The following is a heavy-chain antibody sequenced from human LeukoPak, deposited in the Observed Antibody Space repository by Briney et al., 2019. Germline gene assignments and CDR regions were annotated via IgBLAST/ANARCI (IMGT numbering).Heavy chain of an antibody. V-gene: IGHV1-3*01. D-gene: IGHD3-22*01. J-gene: IGHJ1*01. CDR2: INAGNGNT. CDR3: ARVPLYDRNDYYYPH. CDR1: GYTFTSYG. Sequence: ASVKVSCKASGYTFTSYGISWVRQAPGQGLEWMAWINAGNGNTKYSQKFQGRVTITRDTSASTAYMELSSLRSEDTAVYYCARVPLYDRNDYYYPHWGQGTVVTVSS.